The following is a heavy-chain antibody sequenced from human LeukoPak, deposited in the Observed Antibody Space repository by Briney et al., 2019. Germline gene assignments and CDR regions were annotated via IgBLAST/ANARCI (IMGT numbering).Heavy chain of an antibody. CDR3: AKRRADYYGSGRGLNYFDY. D-gene: IGHD3-10*01. Sequence: PGGSLRLSCAASGFTFSDYAMSWVRQAPGKGLEWVSAISGSGGITYYADSVKGRFTISRDNSKNTLYLQMNSLRAEDTAVYYCAKRRADYYGSGRGLNYFDYWGQGTLVTVSS. CDR2: ISGSGGIT. CDR1: GFTFSDYA. J-gene: IGHJ4*02. V-gene: IGHV3-23*01.